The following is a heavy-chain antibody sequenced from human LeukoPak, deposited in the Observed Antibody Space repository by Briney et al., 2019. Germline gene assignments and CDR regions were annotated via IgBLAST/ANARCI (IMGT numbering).Heavy chain of an antibody. CDR3: AKSRSAYYYYYMDV. CDR2: ISGSGGST. J-gene: IGHJ6*03. CDR1: GFTFSSYA. V-gene: IGHV3-23*01. Sequence: GGSLRLSCAASGFTFSSYAMSWARQAPGKGLEWVSAISGSGGSTYYADSVKGRFTISRDNSKNTLYLQMNSLRAEDTAVYYCAKSRSAYYYYYMDVWGKGTTVTVSS.